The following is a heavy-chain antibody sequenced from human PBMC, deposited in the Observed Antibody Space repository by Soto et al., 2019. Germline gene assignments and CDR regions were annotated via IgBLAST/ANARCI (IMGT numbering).Heavy chain of an antibody. CDR2: INHSGST. Sequence: SETLSLTCAVYGGSFSGYYWSWIRQPPGKGLEWIGEINHSGSTNYNPSLKSRVTISVDTSKNQFSLKLSSVTAADTAVYYCARGKSYYYYGMDVWGQGTTVTV. J-gene: IGHJ6*02. CDR3: ARGKSYYYYGMDV. CDR1: GGSFSGYY. V-gene: IGHV4-34*01.